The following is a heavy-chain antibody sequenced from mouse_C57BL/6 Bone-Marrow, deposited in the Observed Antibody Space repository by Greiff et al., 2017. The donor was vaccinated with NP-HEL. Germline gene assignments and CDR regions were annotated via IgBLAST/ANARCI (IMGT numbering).Heavy chain of an antibody. CDR1: GFTFSSYT. Sequence: EVKVVESGGGLVKPGGSLKLSCAASGFTFSSYTMSWVRQTPEKRLEWVATISGGGGNTYYPDSVKGRFTMSRDNAKNTLYLQMSSLRSEDTALYYCARLYDYDDAMDYWGQGTSVTVSS. CDR3: ARLYDYDDAMDY. D-gene: IGHD2-4*01. J-gene: IGHJ4*01. CDR2: ISGGGGNT. V-gene: IGHV5-9*01.